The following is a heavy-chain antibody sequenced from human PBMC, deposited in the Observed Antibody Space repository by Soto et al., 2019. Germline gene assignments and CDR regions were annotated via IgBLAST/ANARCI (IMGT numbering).Heavy chain of an antibody. CDR3: ASSNIAAAPYGMDV. CDR1: GGTFSSYT. J-gene: IGHJ6*02. Sequence: GASVKVSCKASGGTFSSYTISWVRQAPGQGLEWMGRIIPIIGKANYAQKFQGRVTITRDKSASTAYMELSSLRSEDTAVYYCASSNIAAAPYGMDVWGQGTTVTVSS. CDR2: IIPIIGKA. V-gene: IGHV1-69*02. D-gene: IGHD6-13*01.